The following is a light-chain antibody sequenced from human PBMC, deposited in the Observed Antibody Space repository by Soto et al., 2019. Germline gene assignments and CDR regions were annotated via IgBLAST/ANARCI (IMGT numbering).Light chain of an antibody. CDR3: SSYTSSSTLRV. Sequence: QSVLTPPASVSGSPGQSITISCTGTSSDFGGYNYVSWYQQHPGKAPKLMIYDVSNRPSGVSNRFSGSKSGNTASLTISGLQAEDEADYYCSSYTSSSTLRVFGTGTKVTVL. J-gene: IGLJ1*01. CDR2: DVS. V-gene: IGLV2-14*01. CDR1: SSDFGGYNY.